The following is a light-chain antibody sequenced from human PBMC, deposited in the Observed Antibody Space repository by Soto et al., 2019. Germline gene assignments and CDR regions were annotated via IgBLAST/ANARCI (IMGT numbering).Light chain of an antibody. J-gene: IGKJ1*01. Sequence: DIQMTQSPSTLSASVGDRVTITCRASRNIGTSLAWYQQKPGKAPQLLIYDASTLESGVPSRFSGSGSGTEFTLTISSLHPDDFSTYFCQQYQGYWTFGQGTKVDIK. CDR3: QQYQGYWT. V-gene: IGKV1-5*01. CDR2: DAS. CDR1: RNIGTS.